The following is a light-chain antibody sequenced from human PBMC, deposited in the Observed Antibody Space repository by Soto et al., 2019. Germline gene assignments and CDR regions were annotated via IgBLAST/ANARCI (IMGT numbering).Light chain of an antibody. V-gene: IGKV1-6*01. J-gene: IGKJ1*01. Sequence: AIQVTQSPTSLSASVGDRVTITCRSSQDIRNYLGWYQQKPGKASQLLIYGASSLQRGVSSRFSDSGLGPDFTLTSSNQQPEDSATYYCLQERSHFWTGGQGTMVEI. CDR1: QDIRNY. CDR2: GAS. CDR3: LQERSHFWT.